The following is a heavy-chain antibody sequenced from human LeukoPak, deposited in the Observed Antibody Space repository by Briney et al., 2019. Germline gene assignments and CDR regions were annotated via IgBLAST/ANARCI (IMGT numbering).Heavy chain of an antibody. D-gene: IGHD6-19*01. Sequence: ASVKVSCKVSGYTLTELSMHWVRQAPGKGLEWMGGFDPEDGETIYAQKFQGRVTMTEDTSTDTAYMELSSPRSEDTAVYYCATVMWYSVAVNGDWFDPWGQGTLVTVSS. CDR3: ATVMWYSVAVNGDWFDP. J-gene: IGHJ5*02. V-gene: IGHV1-24*01. CDR2: FDPEDGET. CDR1: GYTLTELS.